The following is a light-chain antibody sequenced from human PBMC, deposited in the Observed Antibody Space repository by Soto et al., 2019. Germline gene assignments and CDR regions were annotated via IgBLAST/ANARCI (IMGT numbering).Light chain of an antibody. CDR1: QSMTSW. V-gene: IGKV1-5*03. J-gene: IGKJ3*01. CDR2: KAS. Sequence: DIQMTQSPSTLSASVGDRVTITCRASQSMTSWLAWYQQKPGKAPKLLIYKASSLESGVPSRFSGSGSGTDFTHTSSSLQPDDFATYYCHQYNSYPFTFGPGTKVDIK. CDR3: HQYNSYPFT.